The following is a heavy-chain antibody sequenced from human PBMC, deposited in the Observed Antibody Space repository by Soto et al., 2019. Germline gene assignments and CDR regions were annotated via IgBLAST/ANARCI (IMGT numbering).Heavy chain of an antibody. V-gene: IGHV4-59*08. CDR1: GGSIRSYY. CDR3: ARQGGWCDP. D-gene: IGHD1-26*01. J-gene: IGHJ5*02. Sequence: QVQLQESGPGLVKPSETLSLTCTVSGGSIRSYYWSWIRQPPGKGLEWIGASDYSGSTNYKPSLKVRVTSSVATSNNQFPLKLSSVPAADTAVYHRARQGGWCDPWGQGTLVAVAS. CDR2: SDYSGST.